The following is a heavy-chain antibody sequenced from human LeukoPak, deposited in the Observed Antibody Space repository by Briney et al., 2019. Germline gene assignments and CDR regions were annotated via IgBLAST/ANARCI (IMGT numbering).Heavy chain of an antibody. CDR1: GFTFRDYW. CDR2: IKTDGTTT. V-gene: IGHV3-74*03. D-gene: IGHD1-7*01. Sequence: GGSLRLSCIASGFTFRDYWMHWVRQVPGKGLVWVSFIKTDGTTTAYADSVKGRFSISRDNAKSTLYLQMNSLRVEDTGIYYCAKNSGPGVNYFDPWGQGTLVTVSS. J-gene: IGHJ5*02. CDR3: AKNSGPGVNYFDP.